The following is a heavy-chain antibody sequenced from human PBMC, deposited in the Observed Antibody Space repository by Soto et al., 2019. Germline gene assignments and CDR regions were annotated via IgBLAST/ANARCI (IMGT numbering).Heavy chain of an antibody. CDR3: ARDQNGSGNYYTRYFDY. V-gene: IGHV4-34*01. J-gene: IGHJ4*02. CDR2: INRSRST. Sequence: SETLSLTCAVYGESFSGYYWSWIRQPLGKGLEWIGEINRSRSTNHNPSLKSRDTISVDTSKNQFSLNLSSVTAADTAVYYCARDQNGSGNYYTRYFDYWGQGTLVTVSS. CDR1: GESFSGYY. D-gene: IGHD3-10*01.